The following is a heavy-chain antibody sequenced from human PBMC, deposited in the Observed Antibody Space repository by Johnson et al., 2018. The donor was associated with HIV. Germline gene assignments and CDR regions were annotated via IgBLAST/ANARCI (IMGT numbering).Heavy chain of an antibody. CDR1: GFTFGNYA. V-gene: IGHV3-13*01. D-gene: IGHD4-17*01. CDR3: ARSQGRCDAFDI. Sequence: VQLVESGGGLVQPGRSLRLSCKTSGFTFGNYAINWVRQAPGKGLEWVSAISGTAGDTYYPGSVKGRFTISRENAKNSLYLQMNSLRAGDTAVYYCARSQGRCDAFDIWGQGTMVTVSS. CDR2: ISGTAGDT. J-gene: IGHJ3*02.